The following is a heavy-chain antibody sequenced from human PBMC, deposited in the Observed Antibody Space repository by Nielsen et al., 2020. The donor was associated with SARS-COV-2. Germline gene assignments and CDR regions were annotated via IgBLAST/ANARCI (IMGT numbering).Heavy chain of an antibody. J-gene: IGHJ6*03. Sequence: ESLKISCAASVFIVSKNYMNWVRQAPGKGLEWGSVIFSDGSTYYADSVKGRFTISRDTSRNTLFLQMNSLRDEDTGVYYCARDGVGYYYYMDVWGKGTTVTVSS. D-gene: IGHD3-3*01. V-gene: IGHV3-66*01. CDR3: ARDGVGYYYYMDV. CDR1: VFIVSKNY. CDR2: IFSDGST.